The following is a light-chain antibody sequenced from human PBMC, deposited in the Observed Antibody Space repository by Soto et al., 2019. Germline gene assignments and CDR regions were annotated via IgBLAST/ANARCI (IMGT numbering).Light chain of an antibody. J-gene: IGKJ1*01. V-gene: IGKV1-33*01. CDR2: DVS. Sequence: DIQMTQSPSSLSASVGDRVTITCQASQDIAKSVNWYQHKPGKAPKLLIYDVSNLGSGVPSRFSGSGSGTEFTLTISSLQPEDFATYYCQQLNSYPRTFGQGTKVEIK. CDR3: QQLNSYPRT. CDR1: QDIAKS.